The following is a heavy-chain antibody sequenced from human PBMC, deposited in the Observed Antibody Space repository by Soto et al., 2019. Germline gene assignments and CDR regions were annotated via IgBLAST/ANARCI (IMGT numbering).Heavy chain of an antibody. D-gene: IGHD6-19*01. V-gene: IGHV4-30-2*01. Sequence: SETLSLTCAVSGGSISSGGYSWSWIRQPPGKGLEWIGYIYHSGSTYYNPSLKSRVTISVDRSKNQFSLKLSSVTAADTAVYYYASIAVAGPSVFDYWGQGTLVTVS. J-gene: IGHJ4*02. CDR2: IYHSGST. CDR3: ASIAVAGPSVFDY. CDR1: GGSISSGGYS.